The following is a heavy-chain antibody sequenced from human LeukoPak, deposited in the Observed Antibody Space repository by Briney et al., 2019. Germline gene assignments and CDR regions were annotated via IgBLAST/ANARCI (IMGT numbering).Heavy chain of an antibody. D-gene: IGHD5-18*01. V-gene: IGHV3-9*01. CDR1: GFSFSTYA. Sequence: GGSLRLSCAAFGFSFSTYAMTWVRQAPGKGLEWVSGISWNSGSIGYADSVKGRFTISRDNAKNSLYLQMNSLRAEDTALYYCAKDNSSLGLRYFDLWGRGTLVTVSS. CDR3: AKDNSSLGLRYFDL. CDR2: ISWNSGSI. J-gene: IGHJ2*01.